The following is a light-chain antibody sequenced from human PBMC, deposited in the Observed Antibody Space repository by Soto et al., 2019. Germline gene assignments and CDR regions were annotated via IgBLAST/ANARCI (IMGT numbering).Light chain of an antibody. CDR1: SGHSSYA. V-gene: IGLV4-69*01. J-gene: IGLJ7*01. Sequence: HLVLTQSPSASASLGASVKLTCTLSSGHSSYAIAWYQQQPEKGPRFLMKVKSDGSHNKGDGIPDRFSGSSSGAERHLTISSLQSEDEGDYYCQAWGTSAVFGGGTQLTVL. CDR3: QAWGTSAV. CDR2: VKSDGSH.